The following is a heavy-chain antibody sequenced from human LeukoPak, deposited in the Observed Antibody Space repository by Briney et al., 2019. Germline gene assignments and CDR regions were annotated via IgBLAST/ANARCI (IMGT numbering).Heavy chain of an antibody. D-gene: IGHD2-2*01. Sequence: SETLSLTCTVSGGSISSYYWSWIRQPPGKGLEWIGYIYYSGSTNYNPSLKSRVTISVDTSKNQFSLKLSSVTAADTAVYYCARVGVVPAYHYYYMDVWGKGTTVTVSS. CDR3: ARVGVVPAYHYYYMDV. CDR2: IYYSGST. CDR1: GGSISSYY. J-gene: IGHJ6*03. V-gene: IGHV4-59*12.